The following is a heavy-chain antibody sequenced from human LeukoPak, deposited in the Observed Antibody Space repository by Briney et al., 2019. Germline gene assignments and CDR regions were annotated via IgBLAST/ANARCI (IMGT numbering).Heavy chain of an antibody. J-gene: IGHJ4*02. Sequence: SETLSLTCAVYGGSFSGYYWSWIRQPPGKGLEWIGEINHSGSTNYNPSLKSRVTISVDTSKNQFSLKLSSVTAADTAVYYCARRQPGSGNFDYWGQGTLVTVSS. CDR2: INHSGST. V-gene: IGHV4-34*01. D-gene: IGHD3-10*01. CDR1: GGSFSGYY. CDR3: ARRQPGSGNFDY.